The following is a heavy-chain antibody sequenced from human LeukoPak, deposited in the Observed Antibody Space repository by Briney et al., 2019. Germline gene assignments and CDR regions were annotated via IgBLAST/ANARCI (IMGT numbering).Heavy chain of an antibody. V-gene: IGHV4-34*01. CDR3: ARGGLDTRRGGYFDY. CDR1: GGSFSGFY. J-gene: IGHJ4*02. CDR2: ISHSGTT. D-gene: IGHD5-18*01. Sequence: SETLSLTCAVYGGSFSGFYWSWVRQPPGKGLEWIGEISHSGTTYFNPSLKSRVTVSVDTSKSQFSLRLDSMTAADTAVYYCARGGLDTRRGGYFDYWGEGILVTVSS.